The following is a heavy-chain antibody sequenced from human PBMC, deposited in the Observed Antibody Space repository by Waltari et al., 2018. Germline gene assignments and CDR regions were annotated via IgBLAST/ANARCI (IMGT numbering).Heavy chain of an antibody. V-gene: IGHV3-53*04. J-gene: IGHJ6*03. D-gene: IGHD3-3*01. CDR2: MYSVGTT. CDR3: ANFDFWGSMDMDV. Sequence: EVQLVESGGGLVQPGGSLRLSCLASEFYVGTNYMGWVRQAPGKGLEWVSFMYSVGTTYYIDSVKGRFTLSRDSSKNTLYLQMNSLRPEDTAIYYCANFDFWGSMDMDVWGKGTTVTVSS. CDR1: EFYVGTNY.